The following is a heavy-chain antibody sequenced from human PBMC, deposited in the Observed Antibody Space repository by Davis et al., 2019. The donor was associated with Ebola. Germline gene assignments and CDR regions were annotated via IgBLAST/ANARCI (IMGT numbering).Heavy chain of an antibody. CDR1: GFIFSNYG. D-gene: IGHD6-6*01. J-gene: IGHJ4*02. CDR2: IKSNGDSA. CDR3: VKGWLVHDF. Sequence: GESLKISCSASGFIFSNYGMHWVRQAPGKGLEYVSAIKSNGDSANSADSVKGRFTVSRDNSKNTVYLQMTRLKVEDTAVYYCVKGWLVHDFWGQGTLVTVSS. V-gene: IGHV3-64D*08.